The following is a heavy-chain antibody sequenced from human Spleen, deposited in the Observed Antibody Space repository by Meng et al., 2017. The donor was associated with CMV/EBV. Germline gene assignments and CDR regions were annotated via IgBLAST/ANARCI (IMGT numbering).Heavy chain of an antibody. V-gene: IGHV4-30-4*08. J-gene: IGHJ4*02. D-gene: IGHD2-15*01. CDR2: IYYSGST. CDR3: ARDRGGLDY. Sequence: LPESGPGLVKPSPTLSLPFTVSGGSISSGDYYWSWIRQPPGKGLEWIGYIYYSGSTYYNPSLKSRVTISVDTSKNQFSLKPSSVTAADTAVYYCARDRGGLDYWGQGTLVTVSS. CDR1: GGSISSGDYY.